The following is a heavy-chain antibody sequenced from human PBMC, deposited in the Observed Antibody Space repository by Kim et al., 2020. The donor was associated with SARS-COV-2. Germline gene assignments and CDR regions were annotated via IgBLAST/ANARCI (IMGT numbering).Heavy chain of an antibody. CDR1: GGSISSYY. CDR2: IYYSGST. D-gene: IGHD3-10*01. CDR3: ARRRKTGSGSYLYYFDY. V-gene: IGHV4-59*08. J-gene: IGHJ4*02. Sequence: SETLSLTCTVSGGSISSYYWSWIRQPPGKGLEWIGYIYYSGSTNYNPSLKSRVTISVDTSKNQFSLKLSSVTAADTAVYYCARRRKTGSGSYLYYFDYWGQGTLVTVSS.